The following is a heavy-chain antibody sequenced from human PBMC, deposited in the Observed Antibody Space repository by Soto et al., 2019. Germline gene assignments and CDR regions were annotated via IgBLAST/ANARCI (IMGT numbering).Heavy chain of an antibody. D-gene: IGHD6-19*01. CDR1: GGTFSSYA. J-gene: IGHJ4*02. CDR3: ARDLRYSSGWSQVDY. Sequence: QVQLVQSGAEVKKPGSSVKVSCKASGGTFSSYAISWVRQAPGQGLEWMGGVIPIFGTANYAQKFQGRVTITADESTSTAYMELSSLRSEDTAVYYCARDLRYSSGWSQVDYWGQGTLVTVSS. CDR2: VIPIFGTA. V-gene: IGHV1-69*12.